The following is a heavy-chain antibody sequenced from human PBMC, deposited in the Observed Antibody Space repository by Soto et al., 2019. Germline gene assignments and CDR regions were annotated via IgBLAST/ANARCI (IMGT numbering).Heavy chain of an antibody. V-gene: IGHV3-43*01. CDR1: GFSFDDYT. J-gene: IGHJ4*02. D-gene: IGHD3-22*01. Sequence: EVQLVESGGVVVQPGGSLRLSCAASGFSFDDYTMHWVRQAPGKGLEWVSLISWDGGSTYYADSVKGRFTISRDNAKNSLYLQMNSLRAEDTAVYYCARTSYYYDSSGYYPQPIDYWGQGTLVTVSS. CDR3: ARTSYYYDSSGYYPQPIDY. CDR2: ISWDGGST.